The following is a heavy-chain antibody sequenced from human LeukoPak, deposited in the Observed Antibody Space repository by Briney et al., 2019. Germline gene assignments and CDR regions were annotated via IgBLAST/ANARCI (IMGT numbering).Heavy chain of an antibody. CDR1: GFTFSSYA. CDR2: ITGSGGST. Sequence: GGSLRLSCAASGFTFSSYAMSWVRQAPGKGLEWVSAITGSGGSTYYADSVKGRFTISRDNSKNTLYLQMNSLRAEGTAVYYCAKEGTIVVVPATIASTLTGGYWGQGTLVTVSS. CDR3: AKEGTIVVVPATIASTLTGGY. J-gene: IGHJ4*02. D-gene: IGHD2-2*01. V-gene: IGHV3-23*01.